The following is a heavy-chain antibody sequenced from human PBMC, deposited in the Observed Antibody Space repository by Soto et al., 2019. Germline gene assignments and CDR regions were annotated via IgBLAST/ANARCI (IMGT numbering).Heavy chain of an antibody. CDR1: GFNLNNYG. J-gene: IGHJ4*02. D-gene: IGHD3-16*01. CDR3: AKTIGLLLGELPPEN. Sequence: QVQLVESGGGVVQPGGSLRLSCAASGFNLNNYGIHWVRQAPGKGLEWVAFTSFDGRKQFYPDSLQGRFTISRDNSKNTLYQKRSSLRAEDTAVHFCAKTIGLLLGELPPENGGQGTLVPVPS. CDR2: TSFDGRKQ. V-gene: IGHV3-30*18.